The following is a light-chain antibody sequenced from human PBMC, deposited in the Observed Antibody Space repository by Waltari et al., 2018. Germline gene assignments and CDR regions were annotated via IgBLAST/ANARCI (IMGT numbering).Light chain of an antibody. CDR1: SSDVGGYNY. J-gene: IGLJ1*01. CDR3: CSYAGSYTFL. Sequence: QSALTQPRSVSGSPGQSVTISCTGTSSDVGGYNYVPWYQQHPGKAPKVMIYDVTKRPSGVPDRFSGSKSGNTASLTIFGLQAEDEADYYCCSYAGSYTFLFGTGTKVTVL. CDR2: DVT. V-gene: IGLV2-11*01.